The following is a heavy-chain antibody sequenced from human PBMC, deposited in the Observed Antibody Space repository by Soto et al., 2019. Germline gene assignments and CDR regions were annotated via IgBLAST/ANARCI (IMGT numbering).Heavy chain of an antibody. CDR1: GYTFTSYG. CDR2: ISAYNGNT. V-gene: IGHV1-18*04. J-gene: IGHJ5*02. D-gene: IGHD1-26*01. Sequence: QVQLVQSGAEVKKPGASVKVSCKASGYTFTSYGISWVRQAPGQGLEWMGWISAYNGNTNYAQKLQGRVTMTTDTSTSKAYMGAGRLGSEDTAVDYWAGGVGATGGGNWFDPWGQGTLVTVSS. CDR3: AGGVGATGGGNWFDP.